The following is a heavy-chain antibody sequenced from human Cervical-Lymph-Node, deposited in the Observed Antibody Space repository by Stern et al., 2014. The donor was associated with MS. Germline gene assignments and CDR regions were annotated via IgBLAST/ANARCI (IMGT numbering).Heavy chain of an antibody. CDR1: GASISNDFYY. V-gene: IGHV4-39*02. Sequence: QVPLQESGPGLVKPSETLSLTCSVSGASISNDFYYWGWIRQPPGKGLEWIAIIYYSGTTYSNPSLKSGVNMSADTSTNRVSMRLTSVPAADTAVYYCARVPMDYNAFDIWGQGTMVTVSS. CDR2: IYYSGTT. CDR3: ARVPMDYNAFDI. J-gene: IGHJ3*02. D-gene: IGHD3-10*01.